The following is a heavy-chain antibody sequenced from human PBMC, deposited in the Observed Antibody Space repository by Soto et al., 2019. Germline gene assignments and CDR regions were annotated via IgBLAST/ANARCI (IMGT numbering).Heavy chain of an antibody. D-gene: IGHD1-26*01. Sequence: QLQLQESGPGLVKPSETLSLTCTVSGGSISSSSYYWGWIRQPPGKGLEWIGSLYYSGRTYYNPSLKRRVIISVDTSKIQFSLKLSSVTAADTAVYYCARLEWELPFDYWGQGTLVTVSS. CDR1: GGSISSSSYY. V-gene: IGHV4-39*01. CDR2: LYYSGRT. CDR3: ARLEWELPFDY. J-gene: IGHJ4*02.